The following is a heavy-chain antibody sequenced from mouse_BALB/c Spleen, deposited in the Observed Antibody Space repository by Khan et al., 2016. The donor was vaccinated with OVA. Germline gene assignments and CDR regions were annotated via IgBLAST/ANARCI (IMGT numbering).Heavy chain of an antibody. V-gene: IGHV3-2*02. CDR3: ARAVTITTVVATDFDY. J-gene: IGHJ2*01. CDR1: GYSITSDYA. Sequence: EVQLQESGPGLVKPSQSLSLTCTVTGYSITSDYAWNWIRQFPGNKLEWMGYISYSGRTSYNPSLNSRISITRDTSKNQFFLPLNSVTTEDTATYYCARAVTITTVVATDFDYWGQGTTLTVSS. D-gene: IGHD1-1*01. CDR2: ISYSGRT.